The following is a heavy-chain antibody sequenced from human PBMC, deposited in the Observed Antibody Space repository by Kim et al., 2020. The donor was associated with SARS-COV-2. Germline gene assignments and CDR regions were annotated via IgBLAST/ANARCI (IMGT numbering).Heavy chain of an antibody. CDR1: GGTFSSYA. CDR3: ARDPGGIGNCSGGSCYSPYYYYYYGMDV. V-gene: IGHV1-69*13. J-gene: IGHJ6*02. Sequence: SVKVSCKASGGTFSSYAISWVRQAPGQGLEWMGGIIPIFGTANYAQKFQGRVTITADESTSTAYMELSSLRAEDTAVYYCARDPGGIGNCSGGSCYSPYYYYYYGMDVWGQGTTVTVSS. D-gene: IGHD2-15*01. CDR2: IIPIFGTA.